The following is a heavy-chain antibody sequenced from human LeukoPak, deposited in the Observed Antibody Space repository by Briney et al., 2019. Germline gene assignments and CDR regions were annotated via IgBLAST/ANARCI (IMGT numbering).Heavy chain of an antibody. Sequence: SETLSLTCAVYGASFSGYYWNWIRQPPGKGLERIGSIYNSGSTYYNPSLKSRVTISVDTSKNQFSLKLSSVTAADTAVYYCASVYSCSSTSCLSHPYYYYMDVWGKGTTVTVSS. V-gene: IGHV4-34*01. J-gene: IGHJ6*03. CDR2: IYNSGST. CDR3: ASVYSCSSTSCLSHPYYYYMDV. D-gene: IGHD2-2*01. CDR1: GASFSGYY.